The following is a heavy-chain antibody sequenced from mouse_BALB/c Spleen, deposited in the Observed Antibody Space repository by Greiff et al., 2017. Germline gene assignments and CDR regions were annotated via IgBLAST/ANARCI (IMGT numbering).Heavy chain of an antibody. CDR3: VRDDSSGYGFAY. CDR1: GFTFNTYA. J-gene: IGHJ3*01. Sequence: EVKLVESGGGLVQPKGSLKLSCAASGFTFNTYAMNWVRQAPGKGLEWVARIRSKSNNYATYYADSVKDRFTISRDDSQSMLYLQMNNLKTEDTAMYYCVRDDSSGYGFAYWGQGTLVTVSA. V-gene: IGHV10-1*02. CDR2: IRSKSNNYAT. D-gene: IGHD3-2*01.